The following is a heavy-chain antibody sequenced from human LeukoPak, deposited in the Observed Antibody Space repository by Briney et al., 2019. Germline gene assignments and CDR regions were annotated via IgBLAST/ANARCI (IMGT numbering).Heavy chain of an antibody. D-gene: IGHD5-18*01. CDR2: INPNSGGT. Sequence: ASVKVSCKASGYTFTGYYMHWVRQAPGQGLEWLGRINPNSGGTNYAQNFQGRVTMTRDTSMNTAYMGLGRLRGDDTAVYYCARDRSGYSYGEPLDHWGQGTLVIVSS. CDR3: ARDRSGYSYGEPLDH. CDR1: GYTFTGYY. J-gene: IGHJ4*02. V-gene: IGHV1-2*06.